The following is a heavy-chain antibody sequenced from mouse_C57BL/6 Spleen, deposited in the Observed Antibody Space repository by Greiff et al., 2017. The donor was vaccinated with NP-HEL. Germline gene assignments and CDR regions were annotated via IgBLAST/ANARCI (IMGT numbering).Heavy chain of an antibody. D-gene: IGHD4-1*01. CDR2: IYPGSGNT. CDR3: ARDWDGDFDY. V-gene: IGHV1-76*01. J-gene: IGHJ2*01. CDR1: GYTFTDYY. Sequence: VQLQQSGAELVRPGASVKLSCKASGYTFTDYYINWVKQRPGQGLEWIARIYPGSGNTYYNEKFKGKATLTAEKSSSTAYMQLSSLTSEDSAVCFCARDWDGDFDYWGQGTTLTVSS.